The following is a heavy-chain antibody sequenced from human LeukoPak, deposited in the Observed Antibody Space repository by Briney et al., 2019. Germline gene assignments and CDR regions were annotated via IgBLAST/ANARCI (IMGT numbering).Heavy chain of an antibody. Sequence: RSGGSLRLSCAASGFTFSSYAMSWVRQAPGKGLEWVSSISASSGGSTYYADSVKGRFTISRDNSKNTLYLQMNSLRAEDTAVYYCARDGDYFDYWGQGTLVTVSS. CDR3: ARDGDYFDY. CDR2: ISASSGGST. CDR1: GFTFSSYA. V-gene: IGHV3-23*01. J-gene: IGHJ4*02. D-gene: IGHD3-16*01.